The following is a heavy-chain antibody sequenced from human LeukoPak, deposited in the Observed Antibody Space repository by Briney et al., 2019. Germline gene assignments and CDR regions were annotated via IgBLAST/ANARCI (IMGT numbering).Heavy chain of an antibody. V-gene: IGHV4-39*01. CDR3: ARFDDDILTGYYKAAFDI. D-gene: IGHD3-9*01. Sequence: SETLSLTRTVSGGSISSSSYYWGWIRQPPGKGLEWIGSIYYSGSTYYNPSLKSRVTISVDTSKNQFSLKLSSVTAADTAVYYCARFDDDILTGYYKAAFDIWGQGTMVTVSS. J-gene: IGHJ3*02. CDR1: GGSISSSSYY. CDR2: IYYSGST.